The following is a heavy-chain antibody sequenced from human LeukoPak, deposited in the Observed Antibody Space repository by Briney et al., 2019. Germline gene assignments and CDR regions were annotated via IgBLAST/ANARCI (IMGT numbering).Heavy chain of an antibody. J-gene: IGHJ4*02. V-gene: IGHV1-2*02. Sequence: ASVKVSCKASGYSFSGYSMHWVRQAPGQGPEWLGWIDPNSGGTKYAQRFQGRVAMTRDTSINTAYMELSRLRSDDTAVYYCARARVIYGGRDYWGQGTLVTVSS. CDR2: IDPNSGGT. D-gene: IGHD3/OR15-3a*01. CDR3: ARARVIYGGRDY. CDR1: GYSFSGYS.